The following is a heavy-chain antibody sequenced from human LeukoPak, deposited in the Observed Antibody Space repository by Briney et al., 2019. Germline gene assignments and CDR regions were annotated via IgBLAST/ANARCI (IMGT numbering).Heavy chain of an antibody. CDR3: AKGGHFDF. CDR2: ISGSGGNT. J-gene: IGHJ4*02. Sequence: GGSLRLSCVASGFTFSTFFMTWVRRAPGKGLEWVSAISGSGGNTYYTDSVKGRFTISRDNSKNTLYLQMNNLRAEDPALYHCAKGGHFDFWGQGALVTVSS. CDR1: GFTFSTFF. V-gene: IGHV3-23*01. D-gene: IGHD6-25*01.